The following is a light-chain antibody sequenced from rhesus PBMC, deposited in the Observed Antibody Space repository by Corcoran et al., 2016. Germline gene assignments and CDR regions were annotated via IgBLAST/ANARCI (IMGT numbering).Light chain of an antibody. CDR3: QHVYGTPFT. CDR2: KAS. CDR1: ENGKNY. Sequence: DIQMTQSPSSLSASVGDRGTITCRARENGKNYLNWYQQKPGKAPKLLIYKASTVKSGVPSRFSGNGSGTDYTFTISRLQPEDVATDCCQHVYGTPFTFGPGTKLDLK. V-gene: IGKV1-74*01. J-gene: IGKJ3*01.